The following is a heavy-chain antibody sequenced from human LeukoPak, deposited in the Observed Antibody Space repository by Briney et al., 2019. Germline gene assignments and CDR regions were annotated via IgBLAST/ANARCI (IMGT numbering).Heavy chain of an antibody. D-gene: IGHD1-26*01. CDR2: TKEGASEK. Sequence: GGSLRLSCAASGFTFSNYWMTWVRQAPGKGLEWVANTKEGASEKYYVDSVRGRFATSRDNAKNSLYLQMSSLRAEDTAVYYCARLHSGRYYGDAFDVWGQGTVVTVSS. J-gene: IGHJ3*01. V-gene: IGHV3-7*03. CDR1: GFTFSNYW. CDR3: ARLHSGRYYGDAFDV.